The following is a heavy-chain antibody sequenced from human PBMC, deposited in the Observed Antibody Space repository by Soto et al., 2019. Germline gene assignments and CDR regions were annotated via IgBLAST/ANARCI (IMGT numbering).Heavy chain of an antibody. V-gene: IGHV1-18*01. CDR3: ARDRRLRYFDWLSDYYYYVMDF. Sequence: GSSVKAFCKASGYTFTSSGISWVRQAPGQGLEWMGWISAYNGNTNYAQKLQGRVTMTTNTSTSTAYMELRSLRSDDTAEYYCARDRRLRYFDWLSDYYYYVMDFWGQGTTVTVSS. CDR2: ISAYNGNT. D-gene: IGHD3-9*01. CDR1: GYTFTSSG. J-gene: IGHJ6*02.